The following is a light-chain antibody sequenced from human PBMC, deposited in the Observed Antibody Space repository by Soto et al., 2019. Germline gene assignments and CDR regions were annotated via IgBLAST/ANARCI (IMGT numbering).Light chain of an antibody. CDR1: QSVLSSSNNKNY. V-gene: IGKV4-1*01. Sequence: DFVMTQSPDSLAVSLGERAAINCKSSQSVLSSSNNKNYLAWFQQKPGQPPKLLIYWASTRESGVPDRLSGSGSGTDFTLTISSLQAEDGAVYYCQQYYSTPWTVGQGTKVEIK. CDR2: WAS. CDR3: QQYYSTPWT. J-gene: IGKJ1*01.